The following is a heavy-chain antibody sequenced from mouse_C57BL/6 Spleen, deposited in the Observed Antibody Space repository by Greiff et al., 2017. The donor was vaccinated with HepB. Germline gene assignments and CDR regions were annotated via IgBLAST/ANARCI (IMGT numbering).Heavy chain of an antibody. V-gene: IGHV5-17*01. CDR3: ASGWYLSMDY. D-gene: IGHD1-3*01. CDR2: ISSGSSTI. CDR1: GFTFSDYG. Sequence: EVMLVESGGGLVKPGGSLKLSCAASGFTFSDYGMHWVRQAPEKGLEWVAYISSGSSTIYYADTVKGRFTISRDNAKNTLFLQMTSLKSENTAMYYCASGWYLSMDYWGQGTSVTVSS. J-gene: IGHJ4*01.